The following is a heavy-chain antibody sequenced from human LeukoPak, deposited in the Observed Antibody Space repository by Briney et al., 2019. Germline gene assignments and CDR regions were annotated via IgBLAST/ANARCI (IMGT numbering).Heavy chain of an antibody. CDR3: ARGTAVTALSGF. CDR1: GFTFSSYT. CDR2: ISDDATYT. Sequence: PGGSLRLSCAASGFTFSSYTMHWVRQAPGKGLEWVAAISDDATYTYYSVSVKGRFAISRDNSKKTLILQMNNPTTDDTAVYYCARGTAVTALSGFWGQGTLVTVSS. V-gene: IGHV3-30*09. J-gene: IGHJ4*02. D-gene: IGHD4-17*01.